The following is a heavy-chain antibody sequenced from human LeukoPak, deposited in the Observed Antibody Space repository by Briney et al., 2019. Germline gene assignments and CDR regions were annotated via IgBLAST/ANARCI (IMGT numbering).Heavy chain of an antibody. D-gene: IGHD2-15*01. Sequence: GGSLRLSCAASGFTFSSYWMSWVRQAPGKGLEWVANIKLDGSEKYYVDSVKGRFTTSRDNAQNSLYLQMNSLRAEDTAVYYCARVGGYCSGGTCYLLRFDYWGQGTLVTVSS. CDR2: IKLDGSEK. V-gene: IGHV3-7*01. CDR1: GFTFSSYW. CDR3: ARVGGYCSGGTCYLLRFDY. J-gene: IGHJ4*02.